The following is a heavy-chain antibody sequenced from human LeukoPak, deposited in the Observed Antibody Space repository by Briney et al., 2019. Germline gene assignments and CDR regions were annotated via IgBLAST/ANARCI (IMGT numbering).Heavy chain of an antibody. J-gene: IGHJ6*02. CDR1: GFTFSSYS. CDR3: ARDFGASPVRGVNRNYYYGMDV. D-gene: IGHD3-10*02. V-gene: IGHV3-21*01. CDR2: ISSSSSYI. Sequence: PGGSLRLSCAASGFTFSSYSMNWVRQAPGKGLEWVSSISSSSSYIYYADSVKGRFTISRDNAKNSLYLQMNSLRAEDTAVYYCARDFGASPVRGVNRNYYYGMDVWGQGTTVTVSS.